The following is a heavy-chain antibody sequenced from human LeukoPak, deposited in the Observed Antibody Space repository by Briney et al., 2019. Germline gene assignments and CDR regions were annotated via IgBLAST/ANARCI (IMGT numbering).Heavy chain of an antibody. J-gene: IGHJ4*02. CDR3: AGRPDASGSYSLDY. V-gene: IGHV4-30-4*01. D-gene: IGHD3-10*01. CDR1: GGSISSGDYY. Sequence: SETLSLTCTVSGGSISSGDYYWSWIRQPPGKGLEWIGSIYHSGSTYYNPSLKSRVTISVDTSKNQSSLKLSSVTAADTAVYYCAGRPDASGSYSLDYWGQGTLVTVSS. CDR2: IYHSGST.